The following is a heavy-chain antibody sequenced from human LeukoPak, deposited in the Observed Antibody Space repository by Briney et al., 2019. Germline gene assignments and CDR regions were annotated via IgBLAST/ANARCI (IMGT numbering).Heavy chain of an antibody. D-gene: IGHD3-3*01. J-gene: IGHJ3*02. CDR3: AKPITISGATDGFDI. CDR2: IKQDGSEK. Sequence: GGSLRLSCAASGFAFSTYWMNWIRQAPGKGLEWVANIKQDGSEKYYLDSVKGRFTISRDNAKNSLYLQMSSLRAEDTAVYYCAKPITISGATDGFDIWGQGAKVTVSS. CDR1: GFAFSTYW. V-gene: IGHV3-7*01.